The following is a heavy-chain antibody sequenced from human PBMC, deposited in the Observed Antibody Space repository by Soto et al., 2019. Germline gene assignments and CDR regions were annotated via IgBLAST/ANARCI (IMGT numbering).Heavy chain of an antibody. D-gene: IGHD3-22*01. Sequence: ASVKVSCKASGYTFTSYGISWVRQAPGQGLEWMGWISAYNGNTNYAQKLQGRVTMTTDTSTSTAYMELRSLRSDDTAVYYCARDDSLYYYDSSGYRVWGQGTTVTVS. CDR1: GYTFTSYG. J-gene: IGHJ6*02. CDR3: ARDDSLYYYDSSGYRV. CDR2: ISAYNGNT. V-gene: IGHV1-18*01.